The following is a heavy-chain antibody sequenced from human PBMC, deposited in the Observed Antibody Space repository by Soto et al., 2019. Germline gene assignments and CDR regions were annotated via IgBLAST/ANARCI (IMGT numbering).Heavy chain of an antibody. D-gene: IGHD6-25*01. Sequence: QVQLQESGPGLVKPSETLSLTCTVSGGSISSYYWSWIRQPPGKGLEWIGYIYYSGSTNYNPSLKRRVTISVDTSKYPFSLKLSSVTAADTAVYYCARPHGGSSGRDNCFDPCGQGTLVTVS. CDR1: GGSISSYY. J-gene: IGHJ5*02. CDR2: IYYSGST. CDR3: ARPHGGSSGRDNCFDP. V-gene: IGHV4-59*01.